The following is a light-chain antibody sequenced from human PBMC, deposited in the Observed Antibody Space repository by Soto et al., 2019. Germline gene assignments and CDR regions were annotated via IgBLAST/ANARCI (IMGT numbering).Light chain of an antibody. CDR3: QQYNVWPRT. CDR2: SVS. Sequence: IVMTQFGDTLDVAPGERVPLSWRASQSVSSNLAWYQQRPGQAPRLLIYSVSSRDTDIPARFSGGGSGTEFTLTINSLQTEDFGVYYCQQYNVWPRTFGQGTMVDI. J-gene: IGKJ1*01. CDR1: QSVSSN. V-gene: IGKV3-15*01.